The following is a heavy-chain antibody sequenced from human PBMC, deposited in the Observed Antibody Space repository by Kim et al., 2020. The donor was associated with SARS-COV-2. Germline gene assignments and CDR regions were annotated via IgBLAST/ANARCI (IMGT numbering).Heavy chain of an antibody. CDR2: IYPGDSDT. V-gene: IGHV5-51*01. Sequence: GESLKISCKGSGYSFTSYWIGWVRQMPGKGLEWMGIIYPGDSDTRYSPSFQGQVTISADKSISTAYLQWSSLKASDTAMYYCARVREEVDYYYYGMDVWGQGTTVTVSS. CDR1: GYSFTSYW. D-gene: IGHD1-26*01. CDR3: ARVREEVDYYYYGMDV. J-gene: IGHJ6*02.